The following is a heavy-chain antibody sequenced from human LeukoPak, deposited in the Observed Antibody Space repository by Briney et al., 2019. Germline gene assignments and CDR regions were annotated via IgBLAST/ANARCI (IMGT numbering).Heavy chain of an antibody. V-gene: IGHV3-33*01. CDR1: GFTFSSYA. CDR3: ARGRGGDLRYYYYGMDV. D-gene: IGHD2-21*02. J-gene: IGHJ6*02. Sequence: GRSLILSCAASGFTFSSYAMHWVRQAPGRGLEWVAVIWYDGTTKYYADSVKGRFTISRDNSKNTLYLQMNSLRAEDTAVYYCARGRGGDLRYYYYGMDVWGQGTTVTVSS. CDR2: IWYDGTTK.